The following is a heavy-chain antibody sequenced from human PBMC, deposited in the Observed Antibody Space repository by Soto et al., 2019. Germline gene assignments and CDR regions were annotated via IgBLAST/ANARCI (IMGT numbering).Heavy chain of an antibody. CDR1: GGSVNDGNFY. CDR2: IHHSGIS. D-gene: IGHD3-10*01. Sequence: QVQLQESGPGLVKPSETLSLTCSVSGGSVNDGNFYWNWIRQSPGKGLEWIGYIHHSGISNYNPSLKSRVTISLYTSKKEFARKLNSVTAADMALYYCARGCTMGALPSLFRRWGHVTNVTVSS. J-gene: IGHJ4*01. V-gene: IGHV4-61*01. CDR3: ARGCTMGALPSLFRR.